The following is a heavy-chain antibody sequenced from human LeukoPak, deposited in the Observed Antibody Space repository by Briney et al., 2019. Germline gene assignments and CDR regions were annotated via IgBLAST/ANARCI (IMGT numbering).Heavy chain of an antibody. CDR1: GFTLNNYW. J-gene: IGHJ3*02. V-gene: IGHV3-7*04. Sequence: PGGSLRLSCAASGFTLNNYWMSWVRQAPGKGLEWVANIKQDGSEKYYVDSVKGRFTISRDNAKNSLYLQMNSPRAEDTAVYYCARALGGYDLNAFDIWGQGTMVTVSS. CDR3: ARALGGYDLNAFDI. CDR2: IKQDGSEK. D-gene: IGHD5-12*01.